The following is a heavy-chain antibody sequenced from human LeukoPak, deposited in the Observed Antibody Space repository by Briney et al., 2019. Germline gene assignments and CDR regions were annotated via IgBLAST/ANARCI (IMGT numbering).Heavy chain of an antibody. J-gene: IGHJ4*02. D-gene: IGHD3-16*02. Sequence: SETLFLTCTVSGGSISSSNYYWGWIRQPPGKGLEWIGTIYYSGNTYYNPSLKSRVTMSVDTSKNQFSLKLSSLTAADTAVYYCASVGLGGSYPAYWGQGTLVTVSS. V-gene: IGHV4-39*01. CDR2: IYYSGNT. CDR1: GGSISSSNYY. CDR3: ASVGLGGSYPAY.